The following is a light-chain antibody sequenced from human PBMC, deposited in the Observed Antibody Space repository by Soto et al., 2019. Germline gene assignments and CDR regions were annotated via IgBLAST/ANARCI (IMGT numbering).Light chain of an antibody. V-gene: IGKV4-1*01. Sequence: DIVMTQSPDSLAVSLGERATINCKSSLSVLYSSNIKNYLAWYQQKPGQPPKLIIYWASTRESGVPDRFSGSGYGIDFALTISRLQAEDVAVYYCQQYYGTPLFGSRTKVDIK. CDR2: WAS. CDR3: QQYYGTPL. CDR1: LSVLYSSNIKNY. J-gene: IGKJ3*01.